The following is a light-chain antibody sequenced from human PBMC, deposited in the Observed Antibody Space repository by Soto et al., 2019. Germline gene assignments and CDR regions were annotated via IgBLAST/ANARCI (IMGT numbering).Light chain of an antibody. CDR3: GSYTSSTTLV. V-gene: IGLV2-14*03. Sequence: QSALTQPASVSGSPGQAITISCTGTSSDVGAYNYVSWYQQHPGKAPKLMVYEVNNRPSGVSDRFSGSKSDNTASLTISGLQAEDEADYYCGSYTSSTTLVFGTGTKLTV. CDR1: SSDVGAYNY. J-gene: IGLJ1*01. CDR2: EVN.